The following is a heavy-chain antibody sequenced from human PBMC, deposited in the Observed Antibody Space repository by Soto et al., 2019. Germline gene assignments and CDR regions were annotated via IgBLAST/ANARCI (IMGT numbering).Heavy chain of an antibody. J-gene: IGHJ4*02. V-gene: IGHV4-39*01. Sequence: QLQLQESGPGLVKPSETLSLTCRVSDGSMNSDSSYWGWIRQPPGKGLEWIGVINHSGRTYHNLSVKGRVTMSVDASRNQFSLKLTSMTAADTAVYYCARLGGYVSVGYYYLWDSWGQGTLVTVSS. CDR3: ARLGGYVSVGYYYLWDS. CDR1: DGSMNSDSSY. CDR2: INHSGRT. D-gene: IGHD3-22*01.